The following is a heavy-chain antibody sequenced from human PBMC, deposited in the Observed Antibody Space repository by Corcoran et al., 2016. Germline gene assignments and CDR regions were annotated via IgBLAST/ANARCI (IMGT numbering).Heavy chain of an antibody. CDR2: IIPIFGTA. CDR3: ASLGKGDGYNQGGLDY. J-gene: IGHJ4*02. Sequence: QVQLVQSGAEVKKPGSSVKVSCKASGGTFSSYAISWVRQAPGQGLEWMGGIIPIFGTANYAQKFQGRVTITADESTSTAYMELSSLRSEDTAVYYCASLGKGDGYNQGGLDYWGQGTLVTVSS. D-gene: IGHD5-12*01. CDR1: GGTFSSYA. V-gene: IGHV1-69*01.